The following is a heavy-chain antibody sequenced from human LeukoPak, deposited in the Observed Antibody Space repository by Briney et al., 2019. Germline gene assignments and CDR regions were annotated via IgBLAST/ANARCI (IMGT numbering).Heavy chain of an antibody. CDR3: ARAGDYGSGSFRWRHFDY. CDR1: AFPFSNYA. CDR2: ISYDGSNK. Sequence: GGSLRLSCAASAFPFSNYAMHWVRQAPGKGLEWVALISYDGSNKYYADSVKGRFTISRDNSKNTLYLQMNSLRAEDTAVYYCARAGDYGSGSFRWRHFDYWGQGTLVTISS. J-gene: IGHJ4*02. D-gene: IGHD3-10*01. V-gene: IGHV3-30-3*01.